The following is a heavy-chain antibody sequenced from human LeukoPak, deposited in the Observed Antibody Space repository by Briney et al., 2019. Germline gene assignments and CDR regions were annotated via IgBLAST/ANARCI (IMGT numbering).Heavy chain of an antibody. Sequence: GGSLRLSCAASGFTFSSYWMSWVRQAPGKGLEWVANIKQDGSEKYYVDSVKGRFTISRDNAKNSLYLQMNSLRAVDTAVYYYARDISIWSGYYTMGGNWFDPWGQGTLVTVSS. CDR3: ARDISIWSGYYTMGGNWFDP. CDR1: GFTFSSYW. CDR2: IKQDGSEK. D-gene: IGHD3-3*01. V-gene: IGHV3-7*01. J-gene: IGHJ5*02.